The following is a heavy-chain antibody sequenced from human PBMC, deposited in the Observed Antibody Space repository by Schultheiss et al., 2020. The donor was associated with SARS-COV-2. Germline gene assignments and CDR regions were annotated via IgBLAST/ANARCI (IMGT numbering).Heavy chain of an antibody. D-gene: IGHD3-10*01. CDR2: INHSGST. V-gene: IGHV4-34*01. J-gene: IGHJ5*02. Sequence: SETLSLTCAVYGGSFSGYYWSWIRQPPGKRLEWIGEINHSGSTNYNPSLKSRVTISVDTSKNQFSLKLSSVIAADTAVYYCARGGRLWFGQGWFDPWGQGTLVTVSS. CDR1: GGSFSGYY. CDR3: ARGGRLWFGQGWFDP.